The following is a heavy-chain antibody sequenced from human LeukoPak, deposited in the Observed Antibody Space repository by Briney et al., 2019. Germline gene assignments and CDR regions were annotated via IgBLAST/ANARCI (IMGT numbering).Heavy chain of an antibody. Sequence: PGGSLRLSCEASGFTFSRFAMTWARQAPGKGLEWVSTIGALGGSTNYAASVKGRFTISRDNAKNSLYLQMNSLRAEDTAVYYCARDPFNILTGLYFDYWGQGTLVTVSS. CDR3: ARDPFNILTGLYFDY. D-gene: IGHD3-9*01. CDR1: GFTFSRFA. J-gene: IGHJ4*02. CDR2: IGALGGST. V-gene: IGHV3-23*01.